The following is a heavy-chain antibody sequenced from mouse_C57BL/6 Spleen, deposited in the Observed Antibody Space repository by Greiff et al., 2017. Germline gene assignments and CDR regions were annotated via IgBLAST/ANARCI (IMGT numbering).Heavy chain of an antibody. D-gene: IGHD1-1*01. J-gene: IGHJ1*03. CDR2: ISRGGDYI. V-gene: IGHV5-9-1*02. CDR3: TRGAPITTVVATWDWYCDV. Sequence: EVQVVESGEGLVKPGGSLKLSCAASGFTFSSYAMSWVRQTPEKRLEWVAYISRGGDYIYYDDTVKGRFTLSRDNAWNTLSLQMSSLKSEYTAVYYCTRGAPITTVVATWDWYCDVWGTGTTVTVSS. CDR1: GFTFSSYA.